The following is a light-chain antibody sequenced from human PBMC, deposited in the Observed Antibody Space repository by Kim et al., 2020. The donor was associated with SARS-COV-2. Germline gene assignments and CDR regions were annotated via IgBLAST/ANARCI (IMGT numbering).Light chain of an antibody. CDR3: QQYDNLPFT. J-gene: IGKJ3*01. CDR1: QDISNY. V-gene: IGKV1-33*01. CDR2: DAS. Sequence: DIQMTQSPSSLSASVGDRVSITCQASQDISNYLNWYQQKSGKAPKLLIYDASNLEAGVPSRFSGSGSGTDFTFTISSLQPEDFATYYCQQYDNLPFTFGPGTKVDIK.